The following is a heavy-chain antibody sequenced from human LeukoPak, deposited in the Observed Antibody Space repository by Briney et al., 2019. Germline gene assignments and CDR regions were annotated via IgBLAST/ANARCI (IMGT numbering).Heavy chain of an antibody. CDR2: IYYSGST. CDR1: GGSISSGGYY. J-gene: IGHJ3*02. D-gene: IGHD3-10*01. CDR3: ARDVSYYYGSPPDAFDI. V-gene: IGHV4-31*03. Sequence: SETLSLTCTVSGGSISSGGYYWSWIRQHPGTGLEWIGYIYYSGSTYYNPSLKSRVTISVDTSKNQFSLKLSSVTAADTAVYYCARDVSYYYGSPPDAFDIWGQGTMVTVSS.